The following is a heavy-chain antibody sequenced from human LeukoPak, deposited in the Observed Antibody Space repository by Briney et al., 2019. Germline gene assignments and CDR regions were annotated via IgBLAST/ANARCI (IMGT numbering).Heavy chain of an antibody. V-gene: IGHV3-21*01. CDR3: ARHWNRNYYDSSGYL. D-gene: IGHD3-22*01. J-gene: IGHJ5*02. CDR2: ISSSSSYI. Sequence: PGGSLRLSCAASGFTFSSYSMNWVRQAPGKGLEWVSSISSSSSYIYYADSVKGRFTISRDNAKNSLYLQMNSLRAEDTAVYYCARHWNRNYYDSSGYLWGQGTLVTVSS. CDR1: GFTFSSYS.